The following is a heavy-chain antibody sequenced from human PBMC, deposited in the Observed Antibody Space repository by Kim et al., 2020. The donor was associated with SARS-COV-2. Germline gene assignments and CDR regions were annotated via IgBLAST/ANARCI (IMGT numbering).Heavy chain of an antibody. J-gene: IGHJ4*02. V-gene: IGHV4-4*07. CDR3: ARVSSSSLYYFDY. Sequence: YTPSLKSRVTMSVDTSKNQFSLKPSSVTAADTAVYYCARVSSSSLYYFDYWGQGTLVTVSS. D-gene: IGHD6-13*01.